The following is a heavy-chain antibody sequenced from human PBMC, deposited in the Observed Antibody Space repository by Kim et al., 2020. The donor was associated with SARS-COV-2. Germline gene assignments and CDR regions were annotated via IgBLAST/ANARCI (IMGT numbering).Heavy chain of an antibody. V-gene: IGHV1-18*01. CDR2: ISAYNGNT. J-gene: IGHJ5*02. CDR3: ARVYDWEGQQPKNWFDP. CDR1: GYTFTSYG. Sequence: ASVKVSCKASGYTFTSYGISWVRQAPGQGLEWMGWISAYNGNTNYAQKLQGRVTMTTDTSTSTAYMELRSLRSDDTAVYYCARVYDWEGQQPKNWFDPWGQGTLVTVSS. D-gene: IGHD6-13*01.